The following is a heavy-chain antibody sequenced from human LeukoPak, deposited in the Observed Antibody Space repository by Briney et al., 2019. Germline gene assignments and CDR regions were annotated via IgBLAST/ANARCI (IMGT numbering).Heavy chain of an antibody. CDR1: GGSFSGYY. D-gene: IGHD3-3*01. CDR2: INHSGST. V-gene: IGHV4-34*01. Sequence: PSETLSLTCAVYGGSFSGYYWSWIRQPPGKGLEWIGEINHSGSTNYNPSLKSRVTISVDTSKNQFSLKLSSVTAADTAVYYCARGPDSIMIFGVVIKNWFDPWGQGTLVTVSS. CDR3: ARGPDSIMIFGVVIKNWFDP. J-gene: IGHJ5*02.